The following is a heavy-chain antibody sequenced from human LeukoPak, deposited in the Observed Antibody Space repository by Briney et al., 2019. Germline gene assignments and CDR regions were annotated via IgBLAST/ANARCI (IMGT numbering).Heavy chain of an antibody. Sequence: GGSLRLSCAASGFTFSSYGMHWVRQAPGKGLEWVAVIWYDGSNKYYADSVKGRFTISRDNSKNTLYLQMNSLRAEDTAVCYCARDSGLLGFFDYWGQGTLVTVSS. CDR2: IWYDGSNK. CDR3: ARDSGLLGFFDY. CDR1: GFTFSSYG. D-gene: IGHD5-18*01. J-gene: IGHJ4*02. V-gene: IGHV3-33*01.